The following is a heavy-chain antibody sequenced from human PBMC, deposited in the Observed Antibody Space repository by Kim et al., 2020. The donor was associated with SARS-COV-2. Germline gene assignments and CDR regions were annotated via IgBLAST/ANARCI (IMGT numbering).Heavy chain of an antibody. V-gene: IGHV1-2*04. D-gene: IGHD2-15*01. CDR1: GYTFTGYY. CDR3: ARASGVYCSGGSCYSNWFDP. J-gene: IGHJ5*02. Sequence: ASVKVSCKASGYTFTGYYMHWVRQAPGQGLEWMGWINPNSGGTNYAQKFQGWVTMTRDTSISTAYMELSRLRSDDTAVYYCARASGVYCSGGSCYSNWFDPWGQGTLVTVSS. CDR2: INPNSGGT.